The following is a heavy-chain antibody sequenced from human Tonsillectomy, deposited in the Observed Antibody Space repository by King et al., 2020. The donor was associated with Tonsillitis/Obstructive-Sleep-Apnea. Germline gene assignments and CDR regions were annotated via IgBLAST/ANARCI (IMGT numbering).Heavy chain of an antibody. CDR2: IIPILGIA. V-gene: IGHV1-69*10. Sequence: QLVQSGAEVKKPGSSVKVSCKAFGGTFSSYAISWVRQAPGQGLEWMGGIIPILGIANYAQKFQGRVTITADKSTSTAYMELSSLRSEDTAVYYCARDGYCSSTSCYEGPYYYDYYGMDVWGQGTTVTVSS. D-gene: IGHD2-2*03. CDR3: ARDGYCSSTSCYEGPYYYDYYGMDV. J-gene: IGHJ6*02. CDR1: GGTFSSYA.